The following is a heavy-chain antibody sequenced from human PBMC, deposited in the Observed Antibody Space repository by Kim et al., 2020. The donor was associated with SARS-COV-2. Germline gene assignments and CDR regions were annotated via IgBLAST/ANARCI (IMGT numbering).Heavy chain of an antibody. CDR3: ARDVRGAWSSDAFDI. J-gene: IGHJ3*02. Sequence: DSVKGRFTISRDNAKNSLYLQMNSLRAEDTAVYYCARDVRGAWSSDAFDIWGQGTMVTVSS. D-gene: IGHD3-10*02. V-gene: IGHV3-7*01.